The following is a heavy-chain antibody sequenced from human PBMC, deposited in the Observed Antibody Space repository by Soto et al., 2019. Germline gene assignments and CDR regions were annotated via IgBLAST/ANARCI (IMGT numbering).Heavy chain of an antibody. CDR1: GGSISSGNYY. CDR2: IYYSGST. Sequence: PSETLSLTCTVSGGSISSGNYYWSWIRQPPGKGLEWIGYIYYSGSTYYNPSLKSRVTISVDTSKNQFSLKLSSVTAADTAVYYCARENRGTVTSFDYWGQGXLVTVSS. CDR3: ARENRGTVTSFDY. D-gene: IGHD4-17*01. J-gene: IGHJ4*02. V-gene: IGHV4-30-4*01.